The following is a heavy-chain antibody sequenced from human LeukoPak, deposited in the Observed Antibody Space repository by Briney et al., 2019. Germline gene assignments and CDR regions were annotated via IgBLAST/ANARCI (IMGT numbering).Heavy chain of an antibody. Sequence: PGGSLRLSCAASGFTFSSYSMNWVRQAPGKGLEWVSSISSSSSYIYYADSVKGRFTISRDNAKNSLYLQMNSLRAEDTAVYYCARDYSSSLPLDYWGQGTLVIVSS. V-gene: IGHV3-21*01. D-gene: IGHD3-16*02. CDR2: ISSSSSYI. CDR1: GFTFSSYS. CDR3: ARDYSSSLPLDY. J-gene: IGHJ4*02.